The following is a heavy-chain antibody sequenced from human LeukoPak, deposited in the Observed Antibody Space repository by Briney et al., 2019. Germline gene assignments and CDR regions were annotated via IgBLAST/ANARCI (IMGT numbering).Heavy chain of an antibody. D-gene: IGHD2-15*01. CDR1: GYTFITYG. V-gene: IGHV1-18*01. CDR2: ISAYSGDT. CDR3: GRGPYCSGATCYSQYFDY. Sequence: ASVKVSCKASGYTFITYGISWVRQAPGQGLEWMGWISAYSGDTKYSQKLQGRVTMTTDTSTSTAYMELRSLRSDDTAVYYCGRGPYCSGATCYSQYFDYWGQGTLVTVSS. J-gene: IGHJ4*02.